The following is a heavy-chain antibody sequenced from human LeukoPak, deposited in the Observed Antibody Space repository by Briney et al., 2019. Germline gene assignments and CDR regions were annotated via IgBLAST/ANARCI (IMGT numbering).Heavy chain of an antibody. CDR3: ARRGGSGSSYCFDP. CDR1: VGSISNYY. V-gene: IGHV4-59*08. CDR2: VYASGST. D-gene: IGHD1-26*01. Sequence: SETLSLTCTVSVGSISNYYWSWMRQPPGKGLEWIGYVYASGSTKYNPSLNSRVTISLDTSKSQFSLRLSSVTVADTAVYYCARRGGSGSSYCFDPWGQGTLVTVSS. J-gene: IGHJ5*02.